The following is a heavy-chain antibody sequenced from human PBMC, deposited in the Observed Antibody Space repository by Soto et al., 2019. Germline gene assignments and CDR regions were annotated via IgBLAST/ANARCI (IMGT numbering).Heavy chain of an antibody. Sequence: SETLSLTCAVYGGSFSGYYWSWIRQPPGKGLEWIGEINHSGSTNYNPSLKSRATISVDTSKNQFSLKLSSVTAADTAVYYCARARSGYSYGYRLDPWGQGTLVTV. CDR3: ARARSGYSYGYRLDP. J-gene: IGHJ5*02. CDR2: INHSGST. V-gene: IGHV4-34*01. CDR1: GGSFSGYY. D-gene: IGHD5-18*01.